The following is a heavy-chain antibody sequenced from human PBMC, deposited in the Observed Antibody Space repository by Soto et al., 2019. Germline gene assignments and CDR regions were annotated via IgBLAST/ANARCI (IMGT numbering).Heavy chain of an antibody. CDR2: IYYTGTT. V-gene: IGHV4-39*01. CDR3: TRNGRGYSGYDYDY. Sequence: SETLCLTCNVSGDSISSSNYYWGWIRQRPGKGLEGIGSIYYTGTTYYNPSLKSRVTISGATSKNQFSLKLSSVTAADTAVYYCTRNGRGYSGYDYDYWGQGTLVTVSS. D-gene: IGHD5-12*01. CDR1: GDSISSSNYY. J-gene: IGHJ4*02.